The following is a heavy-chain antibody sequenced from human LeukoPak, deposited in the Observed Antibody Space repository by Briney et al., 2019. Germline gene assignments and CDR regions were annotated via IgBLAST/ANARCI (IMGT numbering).Heavy chain of an antibody. CDR1: GFTFSSYS. CDR3: ARGRGYSSSSTDMDV. J-gene: IGHJ6*02. D-gene: IGHD6-6*01. V-gene: IGHV3-21*01. Sequence: PGGSLRLSCAASGFTFSSYSMTWVRQAPGKGLEWVSSISSSSSYIYYADSVKGRFTISRDNTDNSLYLQMDSLRAEDTAVYYCARGRGYSSSSTDMDVWGRGTTVTVSS. CDR2: ISSSSSYI.